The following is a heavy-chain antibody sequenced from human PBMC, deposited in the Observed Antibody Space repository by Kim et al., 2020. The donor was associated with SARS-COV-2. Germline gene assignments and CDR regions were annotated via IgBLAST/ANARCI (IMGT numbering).Heavy chain of an antibody. CDR1: GFTFSSYS. Sequence: GGSLRLSCAASGFTFSSYSMNWVRQAPGKGLEWVSSISSSSSYIYYADSVKGRFTISRDNAKNSLYLQMNSLRAEDTAVYYCASGYLEDILTGYLDTDAFDIWGQGTMVTVSS. V-gene: IGHV3-21*01. D-gene: IGHD3-9*01. J-gene: IGHJ3*02. CDR3: ASGYLEDILTGYLDTDAFDI. CDR2: ISSSSSYI.